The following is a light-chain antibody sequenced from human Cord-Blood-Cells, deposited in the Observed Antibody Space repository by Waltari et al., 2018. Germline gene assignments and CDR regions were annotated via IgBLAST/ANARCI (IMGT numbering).Light chain of an antibody. Sequence: SYELTPPPSVSVSPGQTARITCSGDALPKQYAYWYQQKPGQAPVLVIYKDSERPSGIPERFSGSSSGTTVTLTSSGVQAEDEADYYCQSADSSGTYVFGTGTKVTVL. J-gene: IGLJ1*01. CDR1: ALPKQY. CDR2: KDS. V-gene: IGLV3-25*03. CDR3: QSADSSGTYV.